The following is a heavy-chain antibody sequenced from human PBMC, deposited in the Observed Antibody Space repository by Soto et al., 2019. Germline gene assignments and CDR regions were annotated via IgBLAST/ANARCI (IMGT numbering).Heavy chain of an antibody. CDR1: GGTFSSYA. CDR2: INPIFGTP. J-gene: IGHJ4*02. Sequence: SSVKVSCKASGGTFSSYAISWVRQAPGQGLEWMGGINPIFGTPHYAQKYQGRVTITADTFTNTAYMELTRLTSDDTAVYFCAREGRHFDYWGQGTLVTVSS. V-gene: IGHV1-69*06. CDR3: AREGRHFDY.